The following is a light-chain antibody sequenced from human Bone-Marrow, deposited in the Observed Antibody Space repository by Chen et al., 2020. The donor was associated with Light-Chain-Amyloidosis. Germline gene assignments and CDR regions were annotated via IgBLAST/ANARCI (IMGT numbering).Light chain of an antibody. CDR3: QSADSSGTYEVI. Sequence: SYELTQPPSVSVFPGQTARITCSGDDLPTKYAYWYQQKPGQAPVLVIHRDTERPSGNSERFTGSSSGTTATLSNSGVQAEDEADYHCQSADSSGTYEVIFGGGTKLTVL. J-gene: IGLJ2*01. V-gene: IGLV3-25*03. CDR1: DLPTKY. CDR2: RDT.